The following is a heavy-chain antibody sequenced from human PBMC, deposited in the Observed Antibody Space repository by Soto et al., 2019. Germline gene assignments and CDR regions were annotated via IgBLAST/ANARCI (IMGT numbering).Heavy chain of an antibody. CDR3: ARDGSLWFPNGMDV. J-gene: IGHJ6*02. CDR2: INPSGGST. V-gene: IGHV1-46*01. D-gene: IGHD3-10*01. Sequence: GQGLEWMGIINPSGGSTSYAQKFQGRVTMTRDTSTSTVYMELSSLRSEDTAVYYCARDGSLWFPNGMDVWGQGTAVTVSS.